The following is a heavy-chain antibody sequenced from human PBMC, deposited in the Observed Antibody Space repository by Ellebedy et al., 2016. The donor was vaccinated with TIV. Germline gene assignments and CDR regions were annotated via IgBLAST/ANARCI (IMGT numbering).Heavy chain of an antibody. V-gene: IGHV4-34*01. D-gene: IGHD2/OR15-2a*01. Sequence: SETLSLTCAAYGGSLSGHSWSWVRQPPGKGLEWIGEINHRGSTTYNQSLRSRVTISIDTSKHQFSLRLSAVTAADTAVYYCARGNFQDVDLDHWYFDLWGRGTLVTVSS. CDR3: ARGNFQDVDLDHWYFDL. J-gene: IGHJ2*01. CDR2: INHRGST. CDR1: GGSLSGHS.